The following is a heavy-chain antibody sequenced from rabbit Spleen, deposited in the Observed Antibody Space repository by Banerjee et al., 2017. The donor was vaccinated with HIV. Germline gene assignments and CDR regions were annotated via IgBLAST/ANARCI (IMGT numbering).Heavy chain of an antibody. CDR2: IYAGSNGDT. V-gene: IGHV1S40*01. CDR1: EIDFSSSYY. CDR3: ARDLAGVIGWNFGW. J-gene: IGHJ3*01. Sequence: QQLEESGGGLVKPGASLTLACTASEIDFSSSYYMCWVRQAPGKGLEWIACIYAGSNGDTYYANWAKGRFTISKTSSTTVTLQMTSLTAADTATYFCARDLAGVIGWNFGWWGQGTLVTVS. D-gene: IGHD4-1*01.